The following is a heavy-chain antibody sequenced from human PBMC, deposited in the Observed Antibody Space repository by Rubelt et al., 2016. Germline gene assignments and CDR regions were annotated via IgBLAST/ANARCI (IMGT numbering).Heavy chain of an antibody. V-gene: IGHV4-34*01. CDR1: GGSFSGYY. CDR3: ARRRRYSGSSYWYFDL. D-gene: IGHD1-26*01. J-gene: IGHJ2*01. CDR2: INHSGST. Sequence: QVQLQQWGAGLLKPSETLSLTCAVYGGSFSGYYWSWIRQPPGKGLEWIGEINHSGSTNYNPSLMSRVTRSVDTSKNQFSLKLSSVAAADTAVYYCARRRRYSGSSYWYFDLWGRGTLVTVSS.